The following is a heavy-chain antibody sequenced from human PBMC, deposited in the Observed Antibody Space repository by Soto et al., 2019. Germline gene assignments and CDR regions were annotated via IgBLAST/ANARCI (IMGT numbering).Heavy chain of an antibody. CDR1: GGSISSGGYY. V-gene: IGHV4-31*03. J-gene: IGHJ4*01. Sequence: SETLSLTCTVSGGSISSGGYYWSWIRQHPGKGLEWIGYIYYSGSTYYNPSLKSRVTISVDTSKNQFSLKLSSVTAADTAVYYCAREEYYYDSSGYYNGGGFFDYWGHVTLVTVSS. D-gene: IGHD3-22*01. CDR2: IYYSGST. CDR3: AREEYYYDSSGYYNGGGFFDY.